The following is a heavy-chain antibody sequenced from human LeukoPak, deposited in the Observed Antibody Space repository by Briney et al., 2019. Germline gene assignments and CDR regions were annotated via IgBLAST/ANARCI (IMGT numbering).Heavy chain of an antibody. CDR1: GFTFNNYA. CDR3: AKGVTATPYYFDS. J-gene: IGHJ4*02. V-gene: IGHV3-23*01. Sequence: GGSLRLSCAASGFTFNNYAMSWVRQAPGKGLEWVSVISGRDGNTYYADSVKGRFTISRDNSKNTLYLHMNGLRAEGTAVYYCAKGVTATPYYFDSWGQGTLVIVSS. CDR2: ISGRDGNT. D-gene: IGHD2-15*01.